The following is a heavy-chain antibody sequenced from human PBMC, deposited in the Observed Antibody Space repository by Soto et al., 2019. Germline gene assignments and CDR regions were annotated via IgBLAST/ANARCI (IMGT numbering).Heavy chain of an antibody. CDR3: AKDKGAGGGSCFDS. CDR1: GFTFSRYA. D-gene: IGHD2-15*01. J-gene: IGHJ4*02. V-gene: IGHV3-23*01. Sequence: LRLSCAASGFTFSRYAMSWVRQAPGKGLEWVAAISGSGVNTYYADSVKGRFTISRDQSKNTLYLQMNSLRAEDTAIYSCAKDKGAGGGSCFDSWGQGTLVTVYS. CDR2: ISGSGVNT.